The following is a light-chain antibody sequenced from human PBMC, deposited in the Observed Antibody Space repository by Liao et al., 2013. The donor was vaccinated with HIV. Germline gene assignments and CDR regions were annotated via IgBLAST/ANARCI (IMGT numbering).Light chain of an antibody. J-gene: IGLJ2*01. V-gene: IGLV3-1*01. CDR2: QDN. CDR1: KLGNRY. Sequence: SYELTQAPSVSVSPGQTASITCSGDKLGNRYTCWYQQKPGHSPVLVIYQDNKRPSGIPERFSGSNSGNTATLTISGTQAMDEGDYFCQVWDSSTARVFGGGTKLTVL. CDR3: QVWDSSTARV.